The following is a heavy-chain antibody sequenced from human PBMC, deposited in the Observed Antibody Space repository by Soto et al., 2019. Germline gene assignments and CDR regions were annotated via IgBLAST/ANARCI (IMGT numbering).Heavy chain of an antibody. CDR1: GGSVSSGSYY. CDR3: ARVSSGWYYFDY. Sequence: PSETLSLTCTVSGGSVSSGSYYWSWIRQPPGKGLEWIGYMYNSGSTNYNPSLKSRVIISVDTSKNQFSLKLSSVTAADTAVYYCARVSSGWYYFDYRGQGTLATVSS. V-gene: IGHV4-61*01. CDR2: MYNSGST. J-gene: IGHJ4*02. D-gene: IGHD6-19*01.